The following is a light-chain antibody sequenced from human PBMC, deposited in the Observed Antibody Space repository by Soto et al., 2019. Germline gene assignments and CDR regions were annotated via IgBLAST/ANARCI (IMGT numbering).Light chain of an antibody. CDR2: GNS. CDR1: SSNIGAGYD. CDR3: QSYDSSLSSL. J-gene: IGLJ3*02. Sequence: QLVLTQPPSVSGAPGQRVTISCTGSSSNIGAGYDVHWYQQLPGTAPKLLIYGNSNRPSGVPDRFSGSKSGNSASLAITGLQAEDEADYYCQSYDSSLSSLFGGGTKLTVL. V-gene: IGLV1-40*01.